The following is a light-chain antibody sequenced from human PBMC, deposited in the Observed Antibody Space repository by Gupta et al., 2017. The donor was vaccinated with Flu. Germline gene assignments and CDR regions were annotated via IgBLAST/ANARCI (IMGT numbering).Light chain of an antibody. CDR3: SSHAGRVTWV. V-gene: IGLV2-11*01. J-gene: IGLJ1*01. CDR2: DVT. CDR1: SSDVGSSNR. Sequence: QSAPTQPRSVSGSPGQSVTISCTGPSSDVGSSNRVSWYQQRPGKAPKLILYDVTERPAGVPDRFSGSKSGNTASLSISGLQADEEADYYCSSHAGRVTWVFGTGTTVTVL.